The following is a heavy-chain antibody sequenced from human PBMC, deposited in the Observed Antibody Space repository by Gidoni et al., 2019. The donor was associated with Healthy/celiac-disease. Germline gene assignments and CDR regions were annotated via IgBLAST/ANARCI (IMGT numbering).Heavy chain of an antibody. CDR2: IRGSGGST. CDR3: AKSPYYDRSGYYYGAFDI. D-gene: IGHD3-22*01. J-gene: IGHJ3*02. Sequence: EVQLLESGGGLVQPGGSLSLSCAASGFTFSSYAMSWVRQAPGKGLEWVSAIRGSGGSTYYADSVKGRFTISRDNSKNTLYLQMNSLRAEDTAVYYCAKSPYYDRSGYYYGAFDIWGQGTMVTVSS. CDR1: GFTFSSYA. V-gene: IGHV3-23*01.